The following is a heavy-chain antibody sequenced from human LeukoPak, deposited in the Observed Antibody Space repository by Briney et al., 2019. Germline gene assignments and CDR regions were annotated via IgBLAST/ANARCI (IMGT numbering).Heavy chain of an antibody. D-gene: IGHD5-18*01. CDR3: ARVTGDTAMKTWFDP. V-gene: IGHV4-61*02. CDR2: IYTSGST. J-gene: IGHJ5*02. CDR1: GGSISSGSYY. Sequence: SETLSLTCTVSGGSISSGSYYWSWIRQPAGKGLEWIGRIYTSGSTNYNPSLKNRVTISVDTSKNQFSLKLSSVTAADTAVYYCARVTGDTAMKTWFDPWGQGTLVTVSS.